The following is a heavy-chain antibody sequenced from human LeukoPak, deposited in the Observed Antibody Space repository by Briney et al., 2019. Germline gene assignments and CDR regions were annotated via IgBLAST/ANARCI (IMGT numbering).Heavy chain of an antibody. CDR1: GDSFSTNSVG. CDR2: TYYNSNWYN. CDR3: ARGWLQSGFDY. V-gene: IGHV6-1*01. Sequence: SQTLSLTCALSGDSFSTNSVGWNWLRQSPSRGLEWLGRTYYNSNWYNHYAVSVKSRIIINPDTSKNQFSLQLNSVTPEDTAVYYCARGWLQSGFDYWGQGTLVTVSS. J-gene: IGHJ4*02. D-gene: IGHD5-24*01.